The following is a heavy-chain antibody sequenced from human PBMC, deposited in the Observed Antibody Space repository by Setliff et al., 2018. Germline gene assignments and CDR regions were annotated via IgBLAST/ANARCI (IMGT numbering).Heavy chain of an antibody. CDR2: ISGSVNTI. V-gene: IGHV3-11*04. Sequence: SCKASGYVFSAYYIYWVRQAPGQGLEWVSYISGSVNTIYYADSVRGRFTVSRDNAKNTLYLEMNNLRAEDSAVYYCARRGTTAFDFWGLGTLVTVSS. D-gene: IGHD4-4*01. CDR1: GYVFSAYY. CDR3: ARRGTTAFDF. J-gene: IGHJ4*02.